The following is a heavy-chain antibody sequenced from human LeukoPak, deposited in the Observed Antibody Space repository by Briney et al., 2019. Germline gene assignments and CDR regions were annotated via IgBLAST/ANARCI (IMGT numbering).Heavy chain of an antibody. J-gene: IGHJ4*02. V-gene: IGHV3-53*01. D-gene: IGHD6-19*01. Sequence: AVGSLRLSCAASGFSVSSNYMIWVRQAPGKGREWGSVRYSAGSTYFADSVKGRFTISRDNSKNTLYLQRNSLKPEDTAVYYCASGGDPQWLVHGEYWGQGTLVTVSS. CDR1: GFSVSSNY. CDR3: ASGGDPQWLVHGEY. CDR2: RYSAGST.